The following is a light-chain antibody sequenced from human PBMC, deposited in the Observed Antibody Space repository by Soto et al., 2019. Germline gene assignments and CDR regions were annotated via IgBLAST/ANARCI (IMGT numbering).Light chain of an antibody. Sequence: DIQMTQSPSSLSASVGDRVTITCRASQSISSYLNWYQQKPGKAPKLLIYAASILQSGVPSRFSGSGSGSDFTLTISSLHPEDFATYDCHQSYSTPGYTFGQGTKLEIK. CDR1: QSISSY. V-gene: IGKV1-39*01. CDR2: AAS. J-gene: IGKJ2*01. CDR3: HQSYSTPGYT.